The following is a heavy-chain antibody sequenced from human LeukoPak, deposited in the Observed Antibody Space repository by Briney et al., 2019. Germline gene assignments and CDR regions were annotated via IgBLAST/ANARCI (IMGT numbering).Heavy chain of an antibody. J-gene: IGHJ5*02. Sequence: GGSLRLSCAASGFTFSSYGMHWVRQAPGKGLEWVAVIWYDGSNKYYADSVKGRFTISRDNSKNTLYLQMNSLRAEDTAVYYCAREDYGDYRAFDPWGQGTLVTVSS. CDR2: IWYDGSNK. V-gene: IGHV3-33*01. CDR1: GFTFSSYG. D-gene: IGHD4-17*01. CDR3: AREDYGDYRAFDP.